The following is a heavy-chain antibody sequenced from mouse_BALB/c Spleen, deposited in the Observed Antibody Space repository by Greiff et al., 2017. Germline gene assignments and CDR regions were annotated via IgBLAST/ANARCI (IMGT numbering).Heavy chain of an antibody. CDR3: ARGGLGDYFDY. V-gene: IGHV3-6*02. Sequence: EVQVVESGPGLVKPSQSLSLTCSVTGYSITSGYYWNWIRQFPGNKLEWMGYISYDGSNNYNPSLKNRISITRDTSKNQFFLKLNSVTTEDTATYYCARGGLGDYFDYWGQGTTLTVSS. J-gene: IGHJ2*01. CDR2: ISYDGSN. CDR1: GYSITSGYY. D-gene: IGHD4-1*01.